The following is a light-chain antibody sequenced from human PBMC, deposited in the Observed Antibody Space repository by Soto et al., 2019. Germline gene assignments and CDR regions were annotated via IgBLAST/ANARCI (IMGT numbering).Light chain of an antibody. J-gene: IGKJ4*01. V-gene: IGKV3-11*01. Sequence: EIGLPQSPATLPLSPGARATLSCRSSQSVSSSLAWYQQKHGKTPRLLIYDSSNRATGIPARFSGSGSGTDFTLTISSLEPEDFAVYYCQQRSSWPLLWTFGGGTKVEIK. CDR2: DSS. CDR1: QSVSSS. CDR3: QQRSSWPLLWT.